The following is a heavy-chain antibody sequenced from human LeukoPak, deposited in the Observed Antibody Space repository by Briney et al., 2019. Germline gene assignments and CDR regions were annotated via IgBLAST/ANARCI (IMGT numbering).Heavy chain of an antibody. Sequence: ASVKVSCKASRYTFTGYYIHWVRQAPGQGLEWLGWINPKSGGTHYAQKFQDRVIMTGDTSTTTAYMELSRLISDDTAMYYCARGGYHYDSSGYPYFFDSWGQGVLLTVSS. J-gene: IGHJ4*02. CDR2: INPKSGGT. CDR3: ARGGYHYDSSGYPYFFDS. D-gene: IGHD3-22*01. V-gene: IGHV1-2*02. CDR1: RYTFTGYY.